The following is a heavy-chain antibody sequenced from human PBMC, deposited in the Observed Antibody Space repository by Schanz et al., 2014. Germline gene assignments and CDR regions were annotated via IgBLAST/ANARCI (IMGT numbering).Heavy chain of an antibody. D-gene: IGHD1-1*01. Sequence: VQLVESGGCVVQPGRSLKLSCAASGFTFSNFAIHWVRQAPGKGLEWVSTISGLGEATFYSDSVKGRFTVSRDNSKNTLYLQMNSLRAEDTAVYYCAKGLDGYGWNAFDSWGQGTLATVSS. V-gene: IGHV3-23*04. J-gene: IGHJ4*02. CDR1: GFTFSNFA. CDR2: ISGLGEAT. CDR3: AKGLDGYGWNAFDS.